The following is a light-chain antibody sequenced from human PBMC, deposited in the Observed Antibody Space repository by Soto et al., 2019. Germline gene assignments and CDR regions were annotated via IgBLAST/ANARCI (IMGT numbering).Light chain of an antibody. Sequence: EVVMTQSPATLSVSPGERVTLSFRASQSVRSNLAWYQQKPGQSPRLLIYGASTRATGIPARFSGSGSETDFTLTITRLEPEDFAVYYCQQYSSSRTFGQGTKVDNK. CDR2: GAS. V-gene: IGKV3-15*01. J-gene: IGKJ1*01. CDR1: QSVRSN. CDR3: QQYSSSRT.